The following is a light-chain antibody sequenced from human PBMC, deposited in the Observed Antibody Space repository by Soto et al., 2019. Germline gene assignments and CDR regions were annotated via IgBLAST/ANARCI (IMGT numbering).Light chain of an antibody. CDR2: GAS. CDR1: QSVSSSY. CDR3: QQYIRWPLT. J-gene: IGKJ4*01. V-gene: IGKV3-15*01. Sequence: EIFLTQSPGTLSLSLWEIATLSCRASQSVSSSYLAWYQQSPGQAPSLLIYGASTRATGTPARFSGSGSGTEFTLTISSLQSEDFAVYYCQQYIRWPLTFGGGTKVDI.